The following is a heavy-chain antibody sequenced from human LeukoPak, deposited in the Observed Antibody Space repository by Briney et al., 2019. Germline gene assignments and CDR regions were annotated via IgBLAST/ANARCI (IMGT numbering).Heavy chain of an antibody. V-gene: IGHV1-69*13. CDR3: ARKANYYDSSGSMDDAFDI. D-gene: IGHD3-22*01. Sequence: ASVKVSCKASGYTFTGYYMHWVRQAPGQGLEWMGGIIPIFGTANYAQKFQGRVTITADESTSTAYMELSSLRSEDTAVYYCARKANYYDSSGSMDDAFDIWGQGTMVTVSS. J-gene: IGHJ3*02. CDR2: IIPIFGTA. CDR1: GYTFTGYY.